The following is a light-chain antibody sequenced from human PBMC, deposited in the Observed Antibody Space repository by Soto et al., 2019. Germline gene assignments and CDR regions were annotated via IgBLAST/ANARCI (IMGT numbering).Light chain of an antibody. V-gene: IGLV2-14*01. J-gene: IGLJ1*01. CDR3: SSYTSSSTDV. CDR2: EV. CDR1: SRDVGGYNY. Sequence: QSALTQPASVSGSPGQSITISCTGTSRDVGGYNYVSWYQHHPGKAPKLMIYEVSNRFSGSKSGNTASLTISGLQAEDEADYYCSSYTSSSTDVFGTGTKVTVL.